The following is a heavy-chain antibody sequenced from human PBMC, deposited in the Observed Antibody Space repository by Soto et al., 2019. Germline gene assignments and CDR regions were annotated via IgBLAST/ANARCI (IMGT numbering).Heavy chain of an antibody. CDR2: IDDDAKV. D-gene: IGHD6-19*01. CDR1: VYSSSGIPYH. V-gene: IGHV4-39*02. J-gene: IGHJ4*02. Sequence: SETRWRTCTFSVYSSSGIPYHLCCIRQPPGNCLEWIGSIDDDAKVYYNPSLSGRATLFVDTSKNRFSLSLNSVTSADTAVYYCAINHTLEVAGTDYWGQGTMVNXS. CDR3: AINHTLEVAGTDY.